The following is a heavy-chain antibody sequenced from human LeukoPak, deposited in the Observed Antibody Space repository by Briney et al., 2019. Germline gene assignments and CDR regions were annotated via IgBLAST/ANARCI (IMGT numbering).Heavy chain of an antibody. D-gene: IGHD6-13*01. CDR2: ISFDGSNK. CDR3: ASGPSSSWHFDY. Sequence: GRSLRLSCAASGFTFRSYAMHWVRQAPGKGLEWMTIISFDGSNKYYADSVKGRFTISRDNSKNMLYLQMNSLRAEDTAMYYCASGPSSSWHFDYWGQGTLVTVSS. J-gene: IGHJ4*02. CDR1: GFTFRSYA. V-gene: IGHV3-30-3*01.